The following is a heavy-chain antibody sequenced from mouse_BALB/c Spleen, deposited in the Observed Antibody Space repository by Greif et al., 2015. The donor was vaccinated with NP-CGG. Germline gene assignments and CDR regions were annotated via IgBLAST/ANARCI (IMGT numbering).Heavy chain of an antibody. Sequence: QVQLQQSGAELAKPGASVKMSCKASGYTFTSYWMHWVKQRPGQGLEWIGYINPSTGYTEYNQKFKDKATLTADKSSSTAYMQLSSLTSEDSPVYYCARRTQHFDYWGQGTTLTVSS. D-gene: IGHD6-1*01. CDR3: ARRTQHFDY. V-gene: IGHV1-7*01. J-gene: IGHJ2*01. CDR1: GYTFTSYW. CDR2: INPSTGYT.